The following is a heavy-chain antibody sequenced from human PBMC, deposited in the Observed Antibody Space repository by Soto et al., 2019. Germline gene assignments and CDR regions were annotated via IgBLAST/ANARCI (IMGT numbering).Heavy chain of an antibody. Sequence: ASVKVSCKASGYTFTSYGISWVRQAPGQGLEWMGWISAYNGNTNYAQKLQGRVTMTTDTSTSTAYMELRSLRSDDTAVYYCARVKMYYYGSSGYAFDIWGQGTMVTVSS. D-gene: IGHD3-22*01. J-gene: IGHJ3*02. CDR1: GYTFTSYG. CDR2: ISAYNGNT. V-gene: IGHV1-18*01. CDR3: ARVKMYYYGSSGYAFDI.